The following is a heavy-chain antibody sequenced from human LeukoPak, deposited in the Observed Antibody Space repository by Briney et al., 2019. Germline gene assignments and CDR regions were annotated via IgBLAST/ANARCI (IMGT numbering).Heavy chain of an antibody. J-gene: IGHJ4*02. V-gene: IGHV3-11*06. CDR2: ISSSSTYT. Sequence: GSLILSCAASEFTFSDYYMSWIRQAPGKGLECISYISSSSTYTNYADSVKGRFSIPRNNAKNSLYLQMNSLRAEDTAVYVCARSRGRSGMPYFFDFWGKGTMVTVSS. CDR3: ARSRGRSGMPYFFDF. CDR1: EFTFSDYY. D-gene: IGHD2-15*01.